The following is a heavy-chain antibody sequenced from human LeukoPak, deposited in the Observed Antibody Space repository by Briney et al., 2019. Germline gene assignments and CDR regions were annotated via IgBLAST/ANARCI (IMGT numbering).Heavy chain of an antibody. CDR2: IYHSGST. D-gene: IGHD3-10*01. CDR3: ARPQLWFGEFGYAFDI. Sequence: PSETLTLTCTVSGGSISSYYWSWIRQPAGKGLEWIGSIYHSGSTYYNPSLKSRVTISVDTSKNQFSLKLSSVTAADTAVYYCARPQLWFGEFGYAFDIWGQGTMVTVSS. J-gene: IGHJ3*02. CDR1: GGSISSYY. V-gene: IGHV4-59*08.